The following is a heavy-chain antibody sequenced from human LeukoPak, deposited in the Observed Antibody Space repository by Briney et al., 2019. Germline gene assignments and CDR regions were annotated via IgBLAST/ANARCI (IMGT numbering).Heavy chain of an antibody. CDR1: GGSISSSSYY. CDR2: IYYSGST. V-gene: IGHV4-39*07. CDR3: ARRVSGPAAIRPFDY. J-gene: IGHJ4*02. Sequence: KPSETLSLTCTVSGGSISSSSYYWGWIRQPPGKGLEWIGSIYYSGSTYYNPSLKSRVTISVDTSKNQFSLKLSSVTAADTAVYYCARRVSGPAAIRPFDYWGQGTLVTVSS. D-gene: IGHD2-2*02.